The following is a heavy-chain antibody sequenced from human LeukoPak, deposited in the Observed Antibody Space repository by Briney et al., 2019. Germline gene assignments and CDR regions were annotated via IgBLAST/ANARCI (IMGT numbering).Heavy chain of an antibody. J-gene: IGHJ4*02. CDR1: GGSFSGYY. CDR3: ASRPYHFDY. CDR2: INHSGST. V-gene: IGHV4-34*01. Sequence: PSEILSLTCAVYGGSFSGYYWSWIRQPPGKGLEWIGEINHSGSTNYNPSLKSRVTISVDTSKNQFSLKLSSVTAADTAVYYCASRPYHFDYWGQGTLVTVSS.